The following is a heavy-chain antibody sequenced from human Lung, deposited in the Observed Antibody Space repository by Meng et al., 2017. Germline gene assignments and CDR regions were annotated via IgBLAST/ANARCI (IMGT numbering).Heavy chain of an antibody. D-gene: IGHD4-11*01. J-gene: IGHJ4*02. CDR1: GGSFSDYY. V-gene: IGHV4-34*01. Sequence: QVQQQQWGAGMLKPSETLSLTCVVSGGSFSDYYWSWIRQPPGKGLEWIGEINHSGSTNYNPSLESRATISVDTSQNNLSLKLSSVTAADSAVHYCARGPTTMAHDFDYWGQGTLVTVSS. CDR3: ARGPTTMAHDFDY. CDR2: INHSGST.